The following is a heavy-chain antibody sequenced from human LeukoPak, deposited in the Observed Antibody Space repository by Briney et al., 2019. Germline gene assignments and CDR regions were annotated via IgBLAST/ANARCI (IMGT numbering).Heavy chain of an antibody. CDR3: ARDEAYYYDSSGYYYYYGMDV. CDR1: GFTVSCNY. D-gene: IGHD3-22*01. CDR2: IYSGGST. J-gene: IGHJ6*02. Sequence: GGSLRLSCAASGFTVSCNYMSWVRQAPGKGLEWVSVIYSGGSTYYADSVKGRFTISRDKSKNTLYLQMNSLRAEDTAVYYCARDEAYYYDSSGYYYYYGMDVWGQGTTVTVSS. V-gene: IGHV3-66*01.